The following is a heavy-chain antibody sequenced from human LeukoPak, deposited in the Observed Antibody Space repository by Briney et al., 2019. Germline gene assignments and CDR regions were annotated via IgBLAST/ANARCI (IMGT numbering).Heavy chain of an antibody. CDR1: GFIVSSNY. D-gene: IGHD3-10*01. CDR3: ARDTYGGFDY. CDR2: IYTDGST. V-gene: IGHV3-53*01. J-gene: IGHJ4*02. Sequence: PGGSLGLSCAASGFIVSSNYMNWVRQTPGKGLEWVSVIYTDGSTYYADSVKGRFTISRDISRNTVHLQMNSLRAGDTAVYYCARDTYGGFDYWGQGTLVTVSS.